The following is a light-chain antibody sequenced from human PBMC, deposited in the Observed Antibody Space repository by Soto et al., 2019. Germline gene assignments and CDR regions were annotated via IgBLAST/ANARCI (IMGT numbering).Light chain of an antibody. CDR1: QSISNY. CDR2: AAS. V-gene: IGKV1-39*01. CDR3: QQSYITPWT. J-gene: IGKJ1*01. Sequence: DIQMTQSPSSLSASVGDRVTITCRASQSISNYLNWYQQTPGKAPKLLIYAASSLQSGVTSRFSGSGSGTDFTLTISSLQYEDFATYYCQQSYITPWTFGQGTEVE.